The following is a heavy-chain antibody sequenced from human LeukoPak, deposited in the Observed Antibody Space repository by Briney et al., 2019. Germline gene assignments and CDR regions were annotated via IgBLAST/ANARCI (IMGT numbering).Heavy chain of an antibody. V-gene: IGHV3-30*18. CDR1: GFTFSSYG. Sequence: GRSLRLSCAASGFTFSSYGMHWVRQAPGKGLEWVAVISYDGSNKFYAESVKGRFTITRDNPKNTLYLQVNSLRAEDTAVYYYAKGLIVGTYSGALDNWGQGTPVTVSS. CDR2: ISYDGSNK. D-gene: IGHD1-26*01. J-gene: IGHJ4*02. CDR3: AKGLIVGTYSGALDN.